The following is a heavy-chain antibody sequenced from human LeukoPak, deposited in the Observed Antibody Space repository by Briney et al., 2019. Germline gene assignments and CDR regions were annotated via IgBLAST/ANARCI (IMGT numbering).Heavy chain of an antibody. V-gene: IGHV3-48*02. Sequence: GGSLRLSCAASGFTVSSNYMSWVRQAPGKGLEWVSYISSRSSTIYYTDSVKGRFTVSRDNAKNSLNLQMNSLRDEDTAVYYCARGEDYWGQGTLVTVSS. J-gene: IGHJ4*02. CDR1: GFTVSSNY. CDR2: ISSRSSTI. CDR3: ARGEDY.